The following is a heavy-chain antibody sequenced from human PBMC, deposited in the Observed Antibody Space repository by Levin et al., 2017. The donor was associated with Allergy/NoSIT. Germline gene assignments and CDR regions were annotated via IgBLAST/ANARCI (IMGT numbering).Heavy chain of an antibody. J-gene: IGHJ3*02. D-gene: IGHD6-19*01. Sequence: SETLSLTCAVSGGSISSSNWWSWVRQPPGKGLEWIGEIYHSGSTNYNPSLKSRVTISVDKSKNQFSLKLSSVTAADTAVYYCARAGRKLRLAYDAFDIWGQGTMVTVSS. CDR2: IYHSGST. CDR3: ARAGRKLRLAYDAFDI. V-gene: IGHV4-4*02. CDR1: GGSISSSNW.